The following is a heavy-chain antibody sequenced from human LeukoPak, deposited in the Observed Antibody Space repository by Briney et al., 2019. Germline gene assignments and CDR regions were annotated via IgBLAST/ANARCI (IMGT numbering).Heavy chain of an antibody. Sequence: SETLSLTCTVSGGSVSSASHYWSWIRQPPGKGLEWIGYIYYSGSTDYNPSLKSRVIISVDTSKNQFSLKLSSVTAADTAVYYCARGVKSPRITMVRGANWFDPWGQGTLVTVSS. V-gene: IGHV4-61*01. CDR1: GGSVSSASHY. CDR3: ARGVKSPRITMVRGANWFDP. CDR2: IYYSGST. J-gene: IGHJ5*02. D-gene: IGHD3-10*01.